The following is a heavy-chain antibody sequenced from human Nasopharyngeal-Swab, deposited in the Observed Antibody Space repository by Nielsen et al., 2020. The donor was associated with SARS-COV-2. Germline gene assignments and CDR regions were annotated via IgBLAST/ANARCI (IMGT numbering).Heavy chain of an antibody. J-gene: IGHJ4*02. D-gene: IGHD6-19*01. CDR3: ARPVDDSSGNEFHY. CDR2: ITGDGRNT. V-gene: IGHV3-74*01. Sequence: WIRQPPGKGLEWVSRITGDGRNTRYADSVKGRFTISRDNAKNALCLQMNSLRVEDTAVYYCARPVDDSSGNEFHYWGQGTLVTVSS.